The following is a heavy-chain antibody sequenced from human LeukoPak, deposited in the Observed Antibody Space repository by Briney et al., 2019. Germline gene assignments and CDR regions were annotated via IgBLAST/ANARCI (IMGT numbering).Heavy chain of an antibody. CDR2: INPNSGGT. Sequence: ASVKVSCKASGYTFTDYFVHWVRQAPGQGLEWMGWINPNSGGTEYAQKFLGRVTMTRDTSISTAYMELSRLRSDDTAVYFCAREYYYDSSGYSVDYYYYGMDVWGQGTTVTVSS. D-gene: IGHD3-22*01. CDR1: GYTFTDYF. J-gene: IGHJ6*02. CDR3: AREYYYDSSGYSVDYYYYGMDV. V-gene: IGHV1-2*02.